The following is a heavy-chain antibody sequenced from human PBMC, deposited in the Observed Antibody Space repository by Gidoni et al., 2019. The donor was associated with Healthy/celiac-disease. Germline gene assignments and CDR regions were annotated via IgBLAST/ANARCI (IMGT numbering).Heavy chain of an antibody. CDR1: GFTFSNAW. D-gene: IGHD4-17*01. CDR3: TTNDYGDYRPDY. V-gene: IGHV3-15*01. CDR2: IKSKTAGGTT. Sequence: EVQLVESGGGVGKPGGSLRLSCAASGFTFSNAWMSWVRQAPGKGLEWVGRIKSKTAGGTTDYAAPVKGRFTISRDDSNNTLYLQMNSLKTEDTAVYYCTTNDYGDYRPDYWGQGTLVTVSS. J-gene: IGHJ4*02.